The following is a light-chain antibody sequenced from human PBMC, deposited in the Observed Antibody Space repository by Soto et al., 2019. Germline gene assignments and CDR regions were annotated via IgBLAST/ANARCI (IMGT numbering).Light chain of an antibody. CDR1: QSISTY. Sequence: ETVLTQSPATLSLSPGERATLSCRASQSISTYLAWYQQKPGQAPRLLIYDAINRATGIPARFSGSGSGTDVTLIIGSLEPEDFAVYYCQQRINWPLTFGGGTRVEIK. CDR3: QQRINWPLT. V-gene: IGKV3-11*01. CDR2: DAI. J-gene: IGKJ4*01.